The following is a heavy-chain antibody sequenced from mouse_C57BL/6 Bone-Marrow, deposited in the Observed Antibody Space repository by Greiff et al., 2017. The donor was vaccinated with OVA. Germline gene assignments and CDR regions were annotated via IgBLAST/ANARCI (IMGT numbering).Heavy chain of an antibody. V-gene: IGHV1-50*01. CDR1: GYTFTSYW. CDR3: ARSYLGY. J-gene: IGHJ2*01. CDR2: IDPSDSYT. Sequence: QVQLQQPGAELVKPGASVKLSCKASGYTFTSYWMQWVKQRPGQGLEWIGEIDPSDSYTNYNQKFKGKATLTVDTSSSTAYMQLSSLTSEDSAVYYWARSYLGYWGKGTTLTVSS. D-gene: IGHD4-1*01.